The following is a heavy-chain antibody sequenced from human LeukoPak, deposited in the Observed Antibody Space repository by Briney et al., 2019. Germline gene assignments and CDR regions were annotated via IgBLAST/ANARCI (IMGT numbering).Heavy chain of an antibody. V-gene: IGHV1-69*13. CDR2: IIPIFGTA. Sequence: ASVKVSCKASGGTFSSYAISWVRQAPGQGLEWMGGIIPIFGTANYAQKFQGRVTITADESTSTAYMELSSLRSEDTAVYYCAFSSLYYDILTGYYWPNYFDYWGQGTLVTVSS. D-gene: IGHD3-9*01. J-gene: IGHJ4*02. CDR1: GGTFSSYA. CDR3: AFSSLYYDILTGYYWPNYFDY.